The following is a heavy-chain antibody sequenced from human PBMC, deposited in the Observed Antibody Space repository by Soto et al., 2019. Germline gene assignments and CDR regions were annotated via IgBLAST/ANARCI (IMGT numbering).Heavy chain of an antibody. CDR2: IDPSGGVT. D-gene: IGHD3-22*01. Sequence: QVQLIQFGAEVKKPGASVKVSCRAYGYTFTKFHIHWVRQAPGQGLEWMGMIDPSGGVTRDAQRFPGCITMTSYTSTSSVYMELRGLTSEDTAVYYSARDVIGQDNNENSVYYFDHWGPRTLITVSS. V-gene: IGHV1-46*01. J-gene: IGHJ4*01. CDR3: ARDVIGQDNNENSVYYFDH. CDR1: GYTFTKFH.